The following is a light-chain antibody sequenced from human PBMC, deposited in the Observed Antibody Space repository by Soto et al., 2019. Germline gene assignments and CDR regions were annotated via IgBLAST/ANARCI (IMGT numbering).Light chain of an antibody. J-gene: IGLJ1*01. V-gene: IGLV2-14*01. CDR2: EVS. CDR3: GSYTGNLYV. CDR1: SGDVGGYKF. Sequence: QSVLTQPASVSGSPGQSITIYCTGTSGDVGGYKFVSWYQQHPGKAPKLMIYEVSNRPSGVSSRFSGSKSGNTASLTISGLQAEDEADYFCGSYTGNLYVFGNGTKVIV.